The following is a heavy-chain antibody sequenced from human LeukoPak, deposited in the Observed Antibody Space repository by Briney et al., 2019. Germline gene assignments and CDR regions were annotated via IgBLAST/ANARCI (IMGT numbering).Heavy chain of an antibody. CDR3: ARAYCGDDCSFDY. CDR2: INHSGST. Sequence: SETLSLNCAVYGGSFSGYYWSWIRQPPGKGLEWIGEINHSGSTNYNPSLKSRVTISVDTSKNQFSLKLSSVTAADTAVYYCARAYCGDDCSFDYWGQGTLVTVSS. D-gene: IGHD2-21*02. CDR1: GGSFSGYY. V-gene: IGHV4-34*01. J-gene: IGHJ4*02.